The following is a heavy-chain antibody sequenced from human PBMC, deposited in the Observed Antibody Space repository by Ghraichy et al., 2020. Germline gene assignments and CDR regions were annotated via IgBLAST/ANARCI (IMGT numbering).Heavy chain of an antibody. CDR2: IKQDGSEK. CDR3: ARDLSSSWYDNRDFDY. V-gene: IGHV3-7*03. Sequence: ETLSLTCAASGFTFSSYWMSWVRQAPGKGLEWVANIKQDGSEKYYVDSVKGRFTISRDNAKNSLYLQMNSLRAEDTAVYYCARDLSSSWYDNRDFDYWGQGTLVTISS. D-gene: IGHD6-13*01. J-gene: IGHJ4*02. CDR1: GFTFSSYW.